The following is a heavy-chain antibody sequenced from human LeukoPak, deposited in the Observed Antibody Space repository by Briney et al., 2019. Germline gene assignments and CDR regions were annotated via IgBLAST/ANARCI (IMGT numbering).Heavy chain of an antibody. D-gene: IGHD6-13*01. J-gene: IGHJ4*02. Sequence: GSVRVSCTASGYTFTGYYMHWVRQAPGQGLEWMGWINPNSGGTNYAQKFQGRVTITRDTSISTAYMELSRLRSDDTAVYYCGARSWQNFDYWGQGTLVTVSS. CDR3: GARSWQNFDY. V-gene: IGHV1-2*02. CDR2: INPNSGGT. CDR1: GYTFTGYY.